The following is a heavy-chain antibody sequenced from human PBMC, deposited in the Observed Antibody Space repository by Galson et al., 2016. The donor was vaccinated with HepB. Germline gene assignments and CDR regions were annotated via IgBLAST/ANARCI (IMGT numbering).Heavy chain of an antibody. CDR2: VDTDGSSI. Sequence: SLRLSCAASGFAFNNYWIHWVRQAPGKGLEWVSRVDTDGSSIKYAASVKGRFTISRDNAKNTVNLEMKGLRAEDAALYYCVRVAGCRDGRCSLWLDWGQGALVTVSS. J-gene: IGHJ4*02. V-gene: IGHV3-74*03. CDR1: GFAFNNYW. D-gene: IGHD2-15*01. CDR3: VRVAGCRDGRCSLWLD.